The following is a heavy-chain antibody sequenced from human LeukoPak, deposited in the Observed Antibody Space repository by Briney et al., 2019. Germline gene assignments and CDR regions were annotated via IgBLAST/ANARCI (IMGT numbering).Heavy chain of an antibody. CDR1: GGSISSSSYY. CDR2: IYYSGST. D-gene: IGHD3-22*01. V-gene: IGHV4-39*02. CDR3: ARDKTRYDSSGYSPGLDY. Sequence: SETLSLNCTVSGGSISSSSYYWGWIRQPPGKGLEWIGSIYYSGSTYYNPSLKSRVTISVDTSKNQFSLKLSSVTAADTAVYYCARDKTRYDSSGYSPGLDYWGQGTLVTVSS. J-gene: IGHJ4*02.